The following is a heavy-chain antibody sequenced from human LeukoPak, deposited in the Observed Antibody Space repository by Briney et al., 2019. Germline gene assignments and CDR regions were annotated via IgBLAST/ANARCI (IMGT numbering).Heavy chain of an antibody. J-gene: IGHJ3*02. Sequence: SETLSLTCTVSGGSISSSSYYWGWIRQPPGKGLEWIGSIYYSGSAYYNPSLKSRVTISVDTSKNQFSLKLSSVTAADTAVYYCARDQVLRSLSAFDIWGQGTMVTVSS. D-gene: IGHD2/OR15-2a*01. V-gene: IGHV4-39*07. CDR1: GGSISSSSYY. CDR2: IYYSGSA. CDR3: ARDQVLRSLSAFDI.